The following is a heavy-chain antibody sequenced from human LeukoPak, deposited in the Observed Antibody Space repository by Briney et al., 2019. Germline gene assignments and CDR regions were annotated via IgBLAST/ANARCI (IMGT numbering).Heavy chain of an antibody. CDR1: GFTFSSYG. CDR2: IWYDGSNK. J-gene: IGHJ4*02. V-gene: IGHV3-33*06. D-gene: IGHD4-17*01. CDR3: AKGPHYGERLPFDY. Sequence: GGSLRLSCAASGFTFSSYGMHWVRQAPGKGLEWVAVIWYDGSNKYYADPVKGRFTISRDNSKNTLYLQMNSLRAEDTAVYYCAKGPHYGERLPFDYWGQGTLVTVSS.